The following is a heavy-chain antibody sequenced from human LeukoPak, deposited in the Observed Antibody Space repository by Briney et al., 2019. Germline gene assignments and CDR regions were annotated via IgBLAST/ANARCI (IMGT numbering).Heavy chain of an antibody. J-gene: IGHJ4*02. CDR2: IYSGGDT. CDR1: GFIVSSNY. D-gene: IGHD1-26*01. Sequence: GGPLRLSCAASGFIVSSNYMTWVRQAPGKGLEWLSVIYSGGDTYYADSVKGRFTISRDNSKNTLYLQMNSLRAEDTAVYYCARRSGEGYFDCWGQGTLVTVSS. CDR3: ARRSGEGYFDC. V-gene: IGHV3-66*01.